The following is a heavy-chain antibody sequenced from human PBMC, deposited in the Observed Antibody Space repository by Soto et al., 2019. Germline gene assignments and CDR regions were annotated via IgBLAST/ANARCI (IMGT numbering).Heavy chain of an antibody. CDR2: INPNSGGT. V-gene: IGHV1-2*04. J-gene: IGHJ6*02. CDR1: GYTFTGYY. Sequence: ASVKVSCKASGYTFTGYYMHWVRQAPGQGLEWMGWINPNSGGTNYAQKFQGWVTMTRDTSISTAYMELSRLRSDDTAVYYCARTMVRGVITPPYYYYGMDVWGQGTTVTVSS. D-gene: IGHD3-10*01. CDR3: ARTMVRGVITPPYYYYGMDV.